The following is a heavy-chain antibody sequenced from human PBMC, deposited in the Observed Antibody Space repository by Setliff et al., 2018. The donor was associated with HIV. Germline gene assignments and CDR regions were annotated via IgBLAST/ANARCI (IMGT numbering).Heavy chain of an antibody. Sequence: SETLSLTCTVSGGSISSSSYYWGWIRQPPGKGLEWIGSIYYSGSTYYNPSLKSRVTISVDTSKNQFSLKLSSVTAADTAVYYCARSVPRYCSGGSCYPPLFDYWGQGTLVTV. D-gene: IGHD2-15*01. J-gene: IGHJ4*02. CDR3: ARSVPRYCSGGSCYPPLFDY. CDR1: GGSISSSSYY. V-gene: IGHV4-39*01. CDR2: IYYSGST.